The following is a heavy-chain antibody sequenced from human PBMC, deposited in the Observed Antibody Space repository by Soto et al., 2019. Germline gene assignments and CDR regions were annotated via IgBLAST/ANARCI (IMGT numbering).Heavy chain of an antibody. D-gene: IGHD1-26*01. J-gene: IGHJ5*02. CDR3: ARGEGTLVGATPLAA. CDR2: IYYSGST. V-gene: IGHV4-59*01. CDR1: GGSISSYY. Sequence: SETLSLTCTVSGGSISSYYWSWIRQPPGKGLEWIGYIYYSGSTNYNPSLKSRVTISVDTSKNQFSLKLSSVTAADTAVYYCARGEGTLVGATPLAAWSQGTLVTVSS.